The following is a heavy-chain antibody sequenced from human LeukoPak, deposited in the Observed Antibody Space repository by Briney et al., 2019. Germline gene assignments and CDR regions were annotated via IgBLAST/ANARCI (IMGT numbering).Heavy chain of an antibody. CDR2: IYYSGST. J-gene: IGHJ6*02. CDR3: ARVFLAAARPRGGYYGMDV. Sequence: SQTLSLTCTVSGGSITSGGHYWSWIRQHPRKGLEWIGYIYYSGSTDYSPSLKSRVIISVDTSKNQFSLKLSSVTAADTAVYYCARVFLAAARPRGGYYGMDVWGQGTTVTVSS. D-gene: IGHD6-6*01. V-gene: IGHV4-31*03. CDR1: GGSITSGGHY.